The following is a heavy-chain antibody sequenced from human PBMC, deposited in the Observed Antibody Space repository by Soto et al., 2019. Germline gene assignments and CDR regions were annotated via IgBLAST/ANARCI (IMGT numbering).Heavy chain of an antibody. Sequence: GGSLRLSCAASGFTFSSYWMHWVRQAPGKGLVWVSRINKDGSSTNYADSVKGRFTISRDNVKNTLYLQMNSLRAEDTAVYYCARGDCGGECYSQYRDAFDIWGQGTMVTVSS. V-gene: IGHV3-74*01. CDR1: GFTFSSYW. CDR3: ARGDCGGECYSQYRDAFDI. J-gene: IGHJ3*02. D-gene: IGHD2-21*01. CDR2: INKDGSST.